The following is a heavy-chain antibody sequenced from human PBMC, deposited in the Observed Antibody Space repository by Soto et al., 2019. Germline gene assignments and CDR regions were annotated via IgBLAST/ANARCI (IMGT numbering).Heavy chain of an antibody. CDR3: ARLEVDTETHYYYYYMDV. CDR2: IYYSGST. J-gene: IGHJ6*03. D-gene: IGHD5-18*01. CDR1: GGSISSSSYY. V-gene: IGHV4-39*01. Sequence: QLQLQESGPGLVKPSETLSLTCTVSGGSISSSSYYWGWIRQPPGKGLEWIGSIYYSGSTYYNPSLKSRVTISVDTSKNQFSLKLSSVTAADTAVYYCARLEVDTETHYYYYYMDVWGKGTTVTVSS.